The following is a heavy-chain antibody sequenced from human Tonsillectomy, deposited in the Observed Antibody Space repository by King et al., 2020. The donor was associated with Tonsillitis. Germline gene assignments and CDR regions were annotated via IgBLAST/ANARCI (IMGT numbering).Heavy chain of an antibody. CDR2: IYYSGST. V-gene: IGHV4-39*07. J-gene: IGHJ4*02. Sequence: LQLQESGPGLVKPSETLSLTCTVSGGSISSSSYYWGWIRQPPGKGLEWIGSIYYSGSTYYNPSLKSRVTISVDTSKNQFSLKLSSVTAADTAVYYCGRLLFIVGAYYVDYWGQGPLVTVSS. D-gene: IGHD1-26*01. CDR3: GRLLFIVGAYYVDY. CDR1: GGSISSSSYY.